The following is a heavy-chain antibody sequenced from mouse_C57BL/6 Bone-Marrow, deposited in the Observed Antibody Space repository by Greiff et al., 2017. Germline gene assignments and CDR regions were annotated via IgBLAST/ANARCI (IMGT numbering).Heavy chain of an antibody. Sequence: QVQLQQPGAELVKPGASVKLSCKASGYPFTSYWITWVKQRPGQGLEWIGDIYPGRGSTNYNEKFKSKATLTVDTSSSTAYMQLSNLTSEDSAVYYCAWSDYDDWYCDVWGTETTVTVSS. V-gene: IGHV1-55*01. CDR2: IYPGRGST. CDR3: AWSDYDDWYCDV. J-gene: IGHJ1*03. CDR1: GYPFTSYW. D-gene: IGHD2-4*01.